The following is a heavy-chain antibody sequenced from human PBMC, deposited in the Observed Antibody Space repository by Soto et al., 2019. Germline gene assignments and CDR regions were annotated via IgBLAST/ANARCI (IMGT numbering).Heavy chain of an antibody. D-gene: IGHD5-18*01. CDR1: GGSISSGGYS. Sequence: PSETLSLTCAVSGGSISSGGYSWSWIRQPPGKGLEWIGYIYHSGSTYYNPSLKSRVTISVDRSKNQFSLKLSSVTAADTAVYYCAREVYSYETPGAFDIWGQVTMVTVSS. V-gene: IGHV4-30-2*01. CDR3: AREVYSYETPGAFDI. CDR2: IYHSGST. J-gene: IGHJ3*02.